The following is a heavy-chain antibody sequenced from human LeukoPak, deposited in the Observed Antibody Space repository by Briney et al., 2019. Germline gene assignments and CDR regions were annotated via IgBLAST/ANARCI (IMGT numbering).Heavy chain of an antibody. D-gene: IGHD3-3*01. V-gene: IGHV4-59*01. Sequence: SETLSLTCTVSGGSISSYYWSWIRQPPGKGLERIGYIYYSGSTNYNPSLKSRVTISVDTSKNQFSLKLSSVTAADTAVYYCAREPRGYDFWSGYQESYGMDVWGQGTTVTVSS. CDR3: AREPRGYDFWSGYQESYGMDV. CDR1: GGSISSYY. CDR2: IYYSGST. J-gene: IGHJ6*02.